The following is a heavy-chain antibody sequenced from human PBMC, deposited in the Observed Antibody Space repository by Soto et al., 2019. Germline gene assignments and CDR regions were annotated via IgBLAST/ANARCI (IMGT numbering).Heavy chain of an antibody. Sequence: PGGSLRLSCEVSGFTFDDNAMHWVRQAPEKGLAWVSGINWKSDIGYADSMKGRFTISRDNAESSLYLPMNSLRAEEKALYYCAISQDRGGRTTLIYWGQGTQVTVSS. CDR1: GFTFDDNA. CDR3: AISQDRGGRTTLIY. CDR2: INWKSDI. V-gene: IGHV3-9*01. D-gene: IGHD4-17*01. J-gene: IGHJ4*02.